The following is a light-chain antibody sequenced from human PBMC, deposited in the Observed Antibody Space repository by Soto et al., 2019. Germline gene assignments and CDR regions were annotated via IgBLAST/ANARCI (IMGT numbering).Light chain of an antibody. CDR3: QQYKNYWT. CDR2: DAS. J-gene: IGKJ1*01. V-gene: IGKV1-5*01. CDR1: QSISSW. Sequence: DIPMTQSPSTLSASVGDRVTITCRASQSISSWLAWYQQKPGKAPKLMIYDASSLESGVPSRFSGSGSGTEFTLPISSLQPDDFATYYCQQYKNYWTFGQGTKVEIK.